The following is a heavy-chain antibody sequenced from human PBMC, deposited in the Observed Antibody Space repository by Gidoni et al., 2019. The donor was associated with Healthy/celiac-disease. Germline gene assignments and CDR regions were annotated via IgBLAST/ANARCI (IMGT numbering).Heavy chain of an antibody. J-gene: IGHJ4*02. D-gene: IGHD6-13*01. CDR3: ARDGTRSSSSRGYFDY. CDR1: GFTFSSYA. CDR2: ISYDGSNK. Sequence: QVQLVESGGGVVQPGRSLGLSCAASGFTFSSYAMHWVRQAPGKGLEWVAVISYDGSNKYYADSVKGRFTISRDNSKNTLYLQMNSLRAEDTAVYYCARDGTRSSSSRGYFDYWGQGTLVTVSS. V-gene: IGHV3-30-3*01.